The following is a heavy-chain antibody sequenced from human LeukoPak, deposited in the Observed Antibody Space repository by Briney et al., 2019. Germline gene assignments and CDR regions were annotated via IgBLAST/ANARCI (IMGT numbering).Heavy chain of an antibody. D-gene: IGHD2/OR15-2a*01. CDR2: INGSGGST. CDR3: SKRTNTGTFGWYFDL. V-gene: IGHV3-23*01. Sequence: GGSLRLSCAASGFTFSSYAMSWVRQAPGKGLEWVSAINGSGGSTYYADSVKGRFTISRDNSKNTLYLQMNSLRAEDTAVYYCSKRTNTGTFGWYFDLWGRGTLVTVSS. J-gene: IGHJ2*01. CDR1: GFTFSSYA.